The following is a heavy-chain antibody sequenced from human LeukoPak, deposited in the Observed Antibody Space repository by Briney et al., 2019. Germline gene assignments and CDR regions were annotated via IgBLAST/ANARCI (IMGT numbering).Heavy chain of an antibody. Sequence: PGGSLRLSCAASGFTFTSYSMNWVRQAPGKGLDWVSSISAGGGVTSNADSVKGRFTISRDNSKNTLYLQMNSLRAEDTAMYYCAKAARTTVTYSFDSWGQGTLVTVSS. V-gene: IGHV3-23*01. CDR2: ISAGGGVT. J-gene: IGHJ4*02. D-gene: IGHD4-17*01. CDR3: AKAARTTVTYSFDS. CDR1: GFTFTSYS.